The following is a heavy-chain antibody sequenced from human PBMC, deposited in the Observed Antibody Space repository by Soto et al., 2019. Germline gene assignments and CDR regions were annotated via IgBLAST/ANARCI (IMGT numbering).Heavy chain of an antibody. CDR2: IDFLWNT. Sequence: SETLSLTCNVSGGSISSGDYYWSWLRQPPGKGLEWIGFIDFLWNTHYNPSLESRFTISVDTSKNHFSLKLSSVTAADTAVYYCARHRGVSPFDPWGQGTLVTVSS. CDR1: GGSISSGDYY. D-gene: IGHD3-10*01. CDR3: ARHRGVSPFDP. J-gene: IGHJ5*02. V-gene: IGHV4-61*08.